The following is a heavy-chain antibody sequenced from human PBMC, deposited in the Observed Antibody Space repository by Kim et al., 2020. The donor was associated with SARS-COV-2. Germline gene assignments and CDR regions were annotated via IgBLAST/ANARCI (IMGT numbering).Heavy chain of an antibody. CDR3: ARDAQTVVVAAKYYFDY. Sequence: ASVKVSCKASGYTFTSYYMHWVRQAPGQGLEWMGIINPSGGSTSYAQKFQGRVTMTRDTSTSTVYMELSSLRSEDTAVYYCARDAQTVVVAAKYYFDYWGQGTLVTVSS. CDR2: INPSGGST. D-gene: IGHD2-15*01. V-gene: IGHV1-46*01. J-gene: IGHJ4*02. CDR1: GYTFTSYY.